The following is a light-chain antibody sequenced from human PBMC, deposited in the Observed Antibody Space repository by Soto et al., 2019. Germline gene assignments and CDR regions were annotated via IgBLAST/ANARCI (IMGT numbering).Light chain of an antibody. CDR3: HQYGSSPRT. V-gene: IGKV3-20*01. Sequence: EIWLTQFPGTLSLSPGERATLSCTASQSFNSNYLAWYQQKPGQAPRLLIYGASTRATGTPDRFSGSGSGTDFTLTISRLEPEDFAVYYCHQYGSSPRTFGPGTKVDIK. CDR2: GAS. J-gene: IGKJ1*01. CDR1: QSFNSNY.